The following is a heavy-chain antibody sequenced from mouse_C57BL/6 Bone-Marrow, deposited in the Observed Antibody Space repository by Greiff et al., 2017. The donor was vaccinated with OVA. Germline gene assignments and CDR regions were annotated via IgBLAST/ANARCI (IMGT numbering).Heavy chain of an antibody. V-gene: IGHV1-80*01. CDR3: ARDFITTVPDY. CDR1: GYAFSSYW. J-gene: IGHJ2*01. CDR2: IYPGDGDT. D-gene: IGHD1-1*01. Sequence: QVQLQQSGAELVKPGASVKISCKASGYAFSSYWMNWVKQRPGKGLEWIGQIYPGDGDTNYNGKFKGKATLTADKSSSTAYMQLSSLTSEDSAVYFCARDFITTVPDYWGQGTTLTVSS.